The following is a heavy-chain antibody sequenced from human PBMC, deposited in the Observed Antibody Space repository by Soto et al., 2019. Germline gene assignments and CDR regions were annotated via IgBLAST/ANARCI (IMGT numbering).Heavy chain of an antibody. CDR2: ISAYNGNT. CDR1: GYTFTSYG. Sequence: GASVKVSCKASGYTFTSYGISWVRQAPGQGLEWMGWISAYNGNTNYAQKLQGRVTMTTDTSTSTAYMELRSLRSDDTAVYYCARYDIVVVTGWIDYWGQGTLVTVSS. CDR3: ARYDIVVVTGWIDY. J-gene: IGHJ4*02. D-gene: IGHD2-21*02. V-gene: IGHV1-18*01.